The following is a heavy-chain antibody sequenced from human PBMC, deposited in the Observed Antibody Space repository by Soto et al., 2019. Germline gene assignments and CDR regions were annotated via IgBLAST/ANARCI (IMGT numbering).Heavy chain of an antibody. V-gene: IGHV3-7*03. CDR2: IKQDGSEK. CDR3: ARVLGGDAFDI. Sequence: PGGSLRLSCAASGFTFSSYWMSWVRQAPGKGLEWVANIKQDGSEKYYVDSVKGRFTISRDNAKNSLYLQMNGLRAEDTAVYYCARVLGGDAFDIWGQGTMVTVSS. D-gene: IGHD3-16*01. CDR1: GFTFSSYW. J-gene: IGHJ3*02.